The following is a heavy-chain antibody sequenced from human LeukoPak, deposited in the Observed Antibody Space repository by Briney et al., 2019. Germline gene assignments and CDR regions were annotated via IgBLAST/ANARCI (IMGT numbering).Heavy chain of an antibody. V-gene: IGHV3-7*01. D-gene: IGHD2-2*01. CDR2: IKQDGSEK. J-gene: IGHJ6*03. CDR1: GFTFSSYW. CDR3: ARGCSSTSCYVGYYYYMDV. Sequence: PGGSLRLPCAASGFTFSSYWMSWVRRAPGKGLEWVANIKQDGSEKYYVDSVKGRFTISRDNAKNSLYLQMNSLRAEDTAVYYCARGCSSTSCYVGYYYYMDVWGKGTTVTVSS.